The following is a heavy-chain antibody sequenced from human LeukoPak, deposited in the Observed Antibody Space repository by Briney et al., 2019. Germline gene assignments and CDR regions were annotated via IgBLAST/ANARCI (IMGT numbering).Heavy chain of an antibody. CDR3: AREGSKAPPR. D-gene: IGHD6-13*01. CDR1: GGSISSYY. CDR2: IYYSGST. V-gene: IGHV4-59*01. J-gene: IGHJ4*02. Sequence: PSETLSLTCTVSGGSISSYYWSWIRQPPGEGLEWIGYIYYSGSTNYNPSRKSRVTISVDTSKNQFSLKLSSVTAADTAVYYCAREGSKAPPRWGQGTLVTVSS.